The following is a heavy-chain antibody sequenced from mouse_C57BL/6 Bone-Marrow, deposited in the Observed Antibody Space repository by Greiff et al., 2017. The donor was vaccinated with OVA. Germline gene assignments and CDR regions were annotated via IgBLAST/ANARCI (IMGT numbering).Heavy chain of an antibody. D-gene: IGHD2-3*01. CDR1: GYTFTSYW. V-gene: IGHV1-50*01. J-gene: IGHJ3*01. CDR3: ARSGDCYLFAY. CDR2: IDPSDSYT. Sequence: QVQLQQSGAELVKPGASVKLSCKASGYTFTSYWMQWVKQRPGQGLEWIGEIDPSDSYTNYNQKFKGKATLTVDKSSSTAYMQLSSLTSEYSAIDYCARSGDCYLFAYWGQGTLVTVSA.